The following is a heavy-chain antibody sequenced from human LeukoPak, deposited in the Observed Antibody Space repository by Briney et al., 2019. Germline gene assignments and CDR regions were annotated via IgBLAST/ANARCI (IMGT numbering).Heavy chain of an antibody. V-gene: IGHV4-4*07. J-gene: IGHJ4*02. CDR2: IYTSGST. CDR1: GGSISSYY. Sequence: SETLSLTCTVSGGSISSYYWSWIRQPAGKGLEWIGRIYTSGSTNYNPSLKSRVTMSVDTSKNQFSLKLSSVTAADTAVYYCARALPGYSYGSYYFDHWGQGTLVTVSS. D-gene: IGHD5-18*01. CDR3: ARALPGYSYGSYYFDH.